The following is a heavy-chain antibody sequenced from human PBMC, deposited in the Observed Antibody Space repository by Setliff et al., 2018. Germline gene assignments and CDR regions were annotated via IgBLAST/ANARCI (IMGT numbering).Heavy chain of an antibody. CDR3: ARVGVTSGWAY. J-gene: IGHJ4*02. CDR1: GDSISSTYH. CDR2: IHFRGTT. D-gene: IGHD6-19*01. V-gene: IGHV4-39*01. Sequence: SETLSLTCNVSGDSISSTYHWGWIRQSPGKGLEWIGSIHFRGTTYYNPSLNSQVTISVDTSKNQFSLNLNSVTAADTAVYYCARVGVTSGWAYWGLGTLVTVSS.